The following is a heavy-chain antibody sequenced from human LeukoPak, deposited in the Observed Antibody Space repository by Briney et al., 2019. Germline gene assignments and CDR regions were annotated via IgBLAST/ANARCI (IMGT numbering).Heavy chain of an antibody. V-gene: IGHV3-30-3*01. CDR2: ISYDGSNK. D-gene: IGHD2-2*01. Sequence: GGSLRLSCAASGFTFSSYAMHWVRQAPGKGLEWVAVISYDGSNKYYADSVKGRFTISRDNSKNTLYLQMNSLRAEDTAVYYCARDESRKVPAAKHYYYYGMDVWGQGTTVTVSS. CDR3: ARDESRKVPAAKHYYYYGMDV. CDR1: GFTFSSYA. J-gene: IGHJ6*02.